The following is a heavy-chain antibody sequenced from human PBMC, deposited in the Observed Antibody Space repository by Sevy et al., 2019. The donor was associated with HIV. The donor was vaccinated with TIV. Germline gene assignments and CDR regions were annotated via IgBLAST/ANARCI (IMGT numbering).Heavy chain of an antibody. J-gene: IGHJ4*02. V-gene: IGHV3-23*01. Sequence: GGSLRLSCAASGFIFSSYAMNWVRQAPGKGLEWVSAITGSGGGTYYADSVKGRFTISRDNSKSTLYLQMNSLRAEDTAVYYCTKERYSSGWYYFDFWGQGTLVTVSS. CDR3: TKERYSSGWYYFDF. D-gene: IGHD6-19*01. CDR1: GFIFSSYA. CDR2: ITGSGGGT.